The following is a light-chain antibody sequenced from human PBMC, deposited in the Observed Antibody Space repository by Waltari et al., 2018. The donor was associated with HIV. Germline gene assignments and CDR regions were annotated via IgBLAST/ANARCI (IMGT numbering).Light chain of an antibody. Sequence: EIVMTQSPATLSVSPGKRATLSCRASQSVRSNLAWYQQKPGQAPRLLIYAASTRATGIPARFSGSGSGTEFTLTISTLQSEDSAVYYCQRYDNWPVSFGQGTKLEI. CDR3: QRYDNWPVS. CDR2: AAS. J-gene: IGKJ2*03. V-gene: IGKV3-15*01. CDR1: QSVRSN.